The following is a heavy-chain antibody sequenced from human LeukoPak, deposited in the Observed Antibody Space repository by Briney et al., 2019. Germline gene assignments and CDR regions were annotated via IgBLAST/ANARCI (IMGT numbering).Heavy chain of an antibody. Sequence: GGSLRLSCAASGFTFSSYSMNWVRQAPGKGLEWVSSISCRSSYIYYADSVKRRFTISRDNAKHTLYLQMNSLRAEDTAVYYCAVRDCSSTSCSLFWGQGTLVTVSS. V-gene: IGHV3-21*01. J-gene: IGHJ4*02. CDR1: GFTFSSYS. CDR3: AVRDCSSTSCSLF. D-gene: IGHD2-2*01. CDR2: ISCRSSYI.